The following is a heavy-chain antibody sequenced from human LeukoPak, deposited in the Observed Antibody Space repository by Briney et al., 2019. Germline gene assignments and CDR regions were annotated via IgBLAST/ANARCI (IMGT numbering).Heavy chain of an antibody. Sequence: GGSLRLSCAGSGFAHKRYSLSWVRQAPGKGLEWVSAISGSGGSTYYADSVKGRFTISRDNSKNTLYLQMNSLRAEDTAVYYCAKVDSSSWYALDYWGQGTLVTVPS. CDR3: AKVDSSSWYALDY. J-gene: IGHJ4*02. CDR2: ISGSGGST. V-gene: IGHV3-23*01. CDR1: GFAHKRYS. D-gene: IGHD6-13*01.